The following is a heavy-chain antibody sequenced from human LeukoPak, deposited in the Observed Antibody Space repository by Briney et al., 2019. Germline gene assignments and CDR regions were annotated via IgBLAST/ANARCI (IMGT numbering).Heavy chain of an antibody. D-gene: IGHD3-22*01. CDR1: GFTFSNYP. CDR2: ISYDGSNK. Sequence: GGSLRLSCAASGFTFSNYPMHWVRQAPGKGLEWVAVISYDGSNKYYADSVKGRFTISRDNSKNTLFLQVNSLTVEDTAVYYCARDTLPLGRGYYYNFDYWGQGTLVTVSS. J-gene: IGHJ4*02. CDR3: ARDTLPLGRGYYYNFDY. V-gene: IGHV3-30-3*01.